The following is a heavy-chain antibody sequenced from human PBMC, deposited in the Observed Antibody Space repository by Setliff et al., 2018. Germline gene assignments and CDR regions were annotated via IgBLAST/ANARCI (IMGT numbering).Heavy chain of an antibody. Sequence: VASVKVSCKASGYTFSSYATGWMRQAPGQRLEWMGWINTNTGYPSYAQDFTGRLVFSLDTSVSTAYLQISSLKAEDSAVYYCARASRFGTTVWKGDYYMDVWGKGTTLTVSS. CDR1: GYTFSSYA. CDR2: INTNTGYP. D-gene: IGHD4-4*01. CDR3: ARASRFGTTVWKGDYYMDV. J-gene: IGHJ6*03. V-gene: IGHV7-4-1*02.